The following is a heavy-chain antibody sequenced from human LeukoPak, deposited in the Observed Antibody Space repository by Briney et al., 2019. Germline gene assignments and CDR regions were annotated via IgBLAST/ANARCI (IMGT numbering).Heavy chain of an antibody. J-gene: IGHJ4*02. CDR1: RLTFSSYA. D-gene: IGHD2-15*01. V-gene: IGHV3-30*04. CDR2: VSYDGGHK. CDR3: AAEYCSGGSCYTGHSGHGY. Sequence: PGGSLRLSCAASRLTFSSYAMHWVRQAPGEGLEWVAVVSYDGGHKFYADSVKGRFTISRDTSSNTLYLQMNSLRAEDTAVYYCAAEYCSGGSCYTGHSGHGYWGQGTLVTVSS.